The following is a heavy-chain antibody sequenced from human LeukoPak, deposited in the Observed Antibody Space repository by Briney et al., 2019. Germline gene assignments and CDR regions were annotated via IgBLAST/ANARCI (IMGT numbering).Heavy chain of an antibody. CDR3: ARDQGSGFLEWLSDPSFDY. CDR2: ISSSSSYI. CDR1: GFTFSSYW. J-gene: IGHJ4*02. V-gene: IGHV3-21*01. Sequence: GGSLRLSCAASGFTFSSYWMSWVRQAPGKGLEWVSSISSSSSYIYYADSVKGRFTISRDNAKNSLYLQMNSLRAEDTAVYYCARDQGSGFLEWLSDPSFDYWGQGTLVTVSS. D-gene: IGHD3-3*01.